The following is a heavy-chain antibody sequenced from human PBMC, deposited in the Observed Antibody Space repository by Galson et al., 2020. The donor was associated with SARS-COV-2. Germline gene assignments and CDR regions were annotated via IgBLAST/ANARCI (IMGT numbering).Heavy chain of an antibody. D-gene: IGHD3-10*01. J-gene: IGHJ5*02. V-gene: IGHV4-30-2*01. CDR3: ARVGGWSNYDSGGGNWFDP. CDR2: MHHGGST. Sequence: SETLSLTCAVSGGSITSGTYSWGWIRQPPGKGLEWIGDMHHGGSTYYNPSLKSRVTISVDRSKNQFSLRLSSVTAADTAVYYCARVGGWSNYDSGGGNWFDPWGQGALVTVSS. CDR1: GGSITSGTYS.